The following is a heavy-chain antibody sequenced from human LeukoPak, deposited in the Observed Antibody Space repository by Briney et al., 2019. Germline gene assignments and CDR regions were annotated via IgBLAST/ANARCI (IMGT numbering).Heavy chain of an antibody. D-gene: IGHD6-13*01. CDR1: GYTFTSYD. CDR3: ARGSYSSRFYYGMDV. CDR2: MNPNSGNT. Sequence: ASVKVSCKASGYTFTSYDINWVRQATGQGLEWMGWMNPNSGNTGYAQKFQGRVTMTRNTSISTAYMELSSLRSEDTAVYYRARGSYSSRFYYGMDVWGQGTTVTVSS. V-gene: IGHV1-8*01. J-gene: IGHJ6*02.